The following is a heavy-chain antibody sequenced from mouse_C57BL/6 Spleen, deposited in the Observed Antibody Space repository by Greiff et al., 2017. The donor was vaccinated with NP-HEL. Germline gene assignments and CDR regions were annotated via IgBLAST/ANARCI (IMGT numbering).Heavy chain of an antibody. D-gene: IGHD1-1*01. Sequence: VQLQQSGAELVKPGASVKISCKASGYAFSSYWMNWVKQRPGKGLEWIGQIYPGDGDTNYNGKFKGKATLTADKSSSTAYMQLSSLTSEDSAVYFCATYYYGSSYDPSFAYWGQGTLVTVSA. J-gene: IGHJ3*01. CDR3: ATYYYGSSYDPSFAY. CDR2: IYPGDGDT. V-gene: IGHV1-80*01. CDR1: GYAFSSYW.